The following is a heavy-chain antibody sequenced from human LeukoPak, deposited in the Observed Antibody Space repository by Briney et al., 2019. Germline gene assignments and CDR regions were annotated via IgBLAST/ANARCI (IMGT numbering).Heavy chain of an antibody. Sequence: ASVKVSYKASGYTFTSYGISWVRQAPGQGLEWMGWISAYNGNTNYAQKLQARVTMTTDTSTSTAYMELRSLRSDDTAVYYCARVKITMVRGVIIGYYFDYWGQGTLVTVSS. J-gene: IGHJ4*02. CDR1: GYTFTSYG. CDR2: ISAYNGNT. CDR3: ARVKITMVRGVIIGYYFDY. V-gene: IGHV1-18*01. D-gene: IGHD3-10*01.